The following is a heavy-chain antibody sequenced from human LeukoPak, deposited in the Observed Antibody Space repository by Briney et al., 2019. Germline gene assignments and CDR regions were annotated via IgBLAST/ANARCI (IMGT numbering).Heavy chain of an antibody. CDR1: GFTLTSNW. D-gene: IGHD2-21*02. J-gene: IGHJ4*02. CDR3: ARDQWRLFDY. CDR2: IKEDGIDK. V-gene: IGHV3-7*04. Sequence: PGGSLRLSCAASGFTLTSNWMTWVRQAPGKGLEWVASIKEDGIDKYYVDSVKGRFTISRDSAKNSLFLQMNTLRGEDTAVYYCARDQWRLFDYWGQGTLVTVSS.